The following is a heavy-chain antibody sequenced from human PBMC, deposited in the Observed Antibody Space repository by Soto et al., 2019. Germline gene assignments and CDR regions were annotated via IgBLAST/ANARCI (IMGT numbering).Heavy chain of an antibody. J-gene: IGHJ3*02. D-gene: IGHD3-16*02. V-gene: IGHV1-8*01. CDR1: GYTFTSYD. Sequence: QVQLVQSGAEVKKPGASVKVSCKASGYTFTSYDINWVRQATGQGLEWMGWMNPNSGNTGYVQKFQGRVTMTRNTSISTAYMELGSLRSEDTAVYYCARGSPYYDYICGSYRDAFDIWCQGTMVTVSS. CDR3: ARGSPYYDYICGSYRDAFDI. CDR2: MNPNSGNT.